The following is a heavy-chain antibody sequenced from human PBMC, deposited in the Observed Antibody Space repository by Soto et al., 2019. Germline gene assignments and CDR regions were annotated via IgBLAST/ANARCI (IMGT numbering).Heavy chain of an antibody. J-gene: IGHJ5*02. Sequence: GGSLRLSCAASGFTFSSYSMNWVRQAPGKGLEWVSSISSSSSYIYYADSVKGRFTISRDNAKNSLYLQMNSLRAEDTAVYYCARVITMIVVVRSRFDPWGQGTLVTVSS. V-gene: IGHV3-21*01. D-gene: IGHD3-22*01. CDR3: ARVITMIVVVRSRFDP. CDR2: ISSSSSYI. CDR1: GFTFSSYS.